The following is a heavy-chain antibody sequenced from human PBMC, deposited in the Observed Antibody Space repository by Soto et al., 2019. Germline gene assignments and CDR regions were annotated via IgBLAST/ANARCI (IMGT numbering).Heavy chain of an antibody. CDR2: ISYDGSNK. V-gene: IGHV3-30-3*01. J-gene: IGHJ4*02. D-gene: IGHD6-6*01. CDR3: ARALVRFDY. CDR1: GFTFSSYA. Sequence: GGSLRLSCAASGFTFSSYAMHWVRQAPGKGLEWVAVISYDGSNKYYADSVKGRFTISRDNSKNTLYLQMNSLRAEDTAVYYCARALVRFDYWGQGTLVTVSS.